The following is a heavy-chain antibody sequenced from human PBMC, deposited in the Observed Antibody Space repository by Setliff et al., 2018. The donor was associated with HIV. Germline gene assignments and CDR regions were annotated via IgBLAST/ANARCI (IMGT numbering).Heavy chain of an antibody. V-gene: IGHV1-2*04. Sequence: ASVKVSCKASGYTFSGNYIHWVRQAPGQGLEWMGWINPNTGLTNYAQNFQGWVTMTRDTSTSTVNMELSSLRSEDTAVYYCARGGYGSENLLFDFWGQGTLVTVSS. CDR1: GYTFSGNY. CDR3: ARGGYGSENLLFDF. D-gene: IGHD3-10*01. J-gene: IGHJ4*02. CDR2: INPNTGLT.